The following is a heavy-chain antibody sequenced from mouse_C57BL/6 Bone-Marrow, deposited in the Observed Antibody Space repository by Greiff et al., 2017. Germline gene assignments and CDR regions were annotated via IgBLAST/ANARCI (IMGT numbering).Heavy chain of an antibody. J-gene: IGHJ3*01. V-gene: IGHV1-50*01. CDR1: GYTFTSYW. CDR3: ARRIYYDYDSFAY. CDR2: IDPSDSYT. D-gene: IGHD2-4*01. Sequence: QVQLQQPGAELVKPGASVKLSCKASGYTFTSYWMQWVKQRPGQGLEWIGEIDPSDSYTNYNQKFKGKATLTVDTSSSTAYMQLSSLTSEDSAVYYCARRIYYDYDSFAYWGQGTLVTVSA.